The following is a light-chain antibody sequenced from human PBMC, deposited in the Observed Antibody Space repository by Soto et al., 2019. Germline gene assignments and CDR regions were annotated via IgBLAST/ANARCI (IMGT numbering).Light chain of an antibody. V-gene: IGKV1-5*01. CDR3: QQYYSSWT. CDR2: DAS. J-gene: IGKJ1*01. CDR1: QSVGYW. Sequence: DIQITQSPSTLSSSVLERFTITCGASQSVGYWLAWYQQKPGKAPTFLVYDASNLHSGVPARFSGSGSGSEFTLTISSLQPDDFGTYYCQQYYSSWTFGQGTKVDIK.